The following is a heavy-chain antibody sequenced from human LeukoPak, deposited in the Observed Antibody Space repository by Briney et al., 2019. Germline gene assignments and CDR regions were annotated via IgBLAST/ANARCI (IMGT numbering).Heavy chain of an antibody. D-gene: IGHD2-21*02. J-gene: IGHJ4*02. CDR1: GFTFSSYS. CDR3: ARDILYCGGDCYFDY. CDR2: ISSSSSYI. Sequence: PGGSLRLSCAASGFTFSSYSMNWVRQAPGKGLEWVSSISSSSSYIYYADSVKGRFTISRDNAKISLYLQMNSLRAEDTAVYYCARDILYCGGDCYFDYWGQGTLVTVSS. V-gene: IGHV3-21*01.